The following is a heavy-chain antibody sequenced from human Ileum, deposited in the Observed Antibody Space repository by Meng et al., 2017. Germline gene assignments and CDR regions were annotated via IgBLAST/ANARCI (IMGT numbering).Heavy chain of an antibody. D-gene: IGHD5-12*01. CDR1: GGPIKSGSYS. V-gene: IGHV4-39*07. Sequence: LHMQGSGPELVNRSETLSLTCTVSGGPIKSGSYSWGWIRQPPGKGLEWIGTIYYSGSTYYSPSLKSRVTISVDTSKNQFSLKLSSVTAADTAVYYCARERADIVASHGDHWGQGTLVTVSS. CDR2: IYYSGST. J-gene: IGHJ4*02. CDR3: ARERADIVASHGDH.